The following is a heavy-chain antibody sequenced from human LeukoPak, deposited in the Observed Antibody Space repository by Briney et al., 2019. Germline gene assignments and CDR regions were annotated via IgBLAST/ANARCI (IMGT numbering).Heavy chain of an antibody. CDR3: ARHGDGYIKNDY. CDR1: GGSFSGYY. CDR2: INHSGST. D-gene: IGHD5-24*01. V-gene: IGHV4-34*01. Sequence: PSETLSLTCAVYGGSFSGYYWSWIRQPPGKGLEWIGEINHSGSTNYNPSLKSRVTISVDTSKNQFSLKLSSVTAADTAVYYCARHGDGYIKNDYWGQGTLVTVSS. J-gene: IGHJ4*02.